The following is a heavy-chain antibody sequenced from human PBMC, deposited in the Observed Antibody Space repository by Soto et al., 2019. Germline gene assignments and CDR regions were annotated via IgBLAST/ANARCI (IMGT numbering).Heavy chain of an antibody. J-gene: IGHJ4*02. D-gene: IGHD3-22*01. CDR2: ISGSGATT. V-gene: IGHV3-23*01. Sequence: PGGSLRLSCAASGFTFSSFGMHWFRQAPGKGLEWVSAISGSGATTYDADSVKGRFTISRGNSKNTLYLQMNSLRAEDTAVYYCAKRPAYYYDSSGFHFDYWGRGTLVTVSS. CDR3: AKRPAYYYDSSGFHFDY. CDR1: GFTFSSFG.